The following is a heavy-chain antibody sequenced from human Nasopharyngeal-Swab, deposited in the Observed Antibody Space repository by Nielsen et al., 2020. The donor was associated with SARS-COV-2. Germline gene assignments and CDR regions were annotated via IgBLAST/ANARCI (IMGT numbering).Heavy chain of an antibody. Sequence: ASVKVSCKASGYTFTSYGISWVRQAPGQGLEWMGWISAYNGNTNYAQKLQGRVTMTTDTSTSTAYMELRSLGSDDTAVYYCARAPVVVPAASGLAFNYWGQGTLVTVSS. V-gene: IGHV1-18*01. D-gene: IGHD2-2*01. CDR1: GYTFTSYG. CDR3: ARAPVVVPAASGLAFNY. CDR2: ISAYNGNT. J-gene: IGHJ4*02.